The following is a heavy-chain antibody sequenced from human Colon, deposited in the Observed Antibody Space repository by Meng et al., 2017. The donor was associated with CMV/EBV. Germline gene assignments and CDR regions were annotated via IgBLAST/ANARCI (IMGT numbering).Heavy chain of an antibody. Sequence: VNLSCKASGYTFTGYLMHWVRQAPGQGLEWMGRIKPSTGDTNYAQNFQGRVTVTRDTSISTVYMEVNSLTSDDTAVYYCTREGFDYWGQGALVTVSS. CDR1: GYTFTGYL. V-gene: IGHV1-2*06. CDR3: TREGFDY. CDR2: IKPSTGDT. J-gene: IGHJ4*02.